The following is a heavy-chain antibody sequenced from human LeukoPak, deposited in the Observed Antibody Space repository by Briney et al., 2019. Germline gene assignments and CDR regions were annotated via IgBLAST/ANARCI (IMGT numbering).Heavy chain of an antibody. CDR2: ISRISTAI. V-gene: IGHV3-48*01. J-gene: IGHJ5*02. CDR3: ARDGYNWADL. Sequence: VGSLRLSCPASGFTFDYFAMSWVRQTPGKGLEWIAYISRISTAIQYADSVKGRFTISRDNGENSLFLQMNSLSVEDTALYYCARDGYNWADLWGQGTLVTVSS. CDR1: GFTFDYFA. D-gene: IGHD5-24*01.